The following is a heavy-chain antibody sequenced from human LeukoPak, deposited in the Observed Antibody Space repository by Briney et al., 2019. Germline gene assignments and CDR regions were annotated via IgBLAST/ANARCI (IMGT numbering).Heavy chain of an antibody. CDR3: AREGAPSSGWYYFDY. V-gene: IGHV1-18*01. Sequence: ASVKVSCKASGYTFTSYAISWVRQAPGQGLEWMGWISPYNGNTKYAQKLQGRVTMTTDTSTSTAYMELRSLRSDDTAAYFCAREGAPSSGWYYFDYWGQGSLVTVSS. D-gene: IGHD6-19*01. J-gene: IGHJ4*02. CDR1: GYTFTSYA. CDR2: ISPYNGNT.